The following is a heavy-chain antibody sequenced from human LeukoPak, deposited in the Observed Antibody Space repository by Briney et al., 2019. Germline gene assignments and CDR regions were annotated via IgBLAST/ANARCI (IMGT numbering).Heavy chain of an antibody. CDR1: GFTFSSYS. V-gene: IGHV3-21*01. Sequence: GGSLRLSCAASGFTFSSYSMNWVRQAPGKGLEWVSSISSSSSYIYYADSVKGRFTISRDNAKNSLSLQMNSLRAEDTAVYYCARVFVSEYSAGPRGAYYYGMDVWGQGTTVTVSS. CDR2: ISSSSSYI. CDR3: ARVFVSEYSAGPRGAYYYGMDV. D-gene: IGHD5-18*01. J-gene: IGHJ6*02.